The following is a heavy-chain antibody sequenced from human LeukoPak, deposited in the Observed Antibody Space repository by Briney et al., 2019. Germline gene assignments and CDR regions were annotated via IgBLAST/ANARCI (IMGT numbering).Heavy chain of an antibody. Sequence: GGSLRLSCAASGFTFSDYYMSWIRQAPGKGLEWVSYISSSGSTIYYADSVKGRFTISRDNAKNSLYLQMNSLRAEDTAVYYCARAEAILSSGRLPGYCGMDVWGQGTTVTVSS. J-gene: IGHJ6*02. CDR3: ARAEAILSSGRLPGYCGMDV. CDR2: ISSSGSTI. D-gene: IGHD6-19*01. CDR1: GFTFSDYY. V-gene: IGHV3-11*01.